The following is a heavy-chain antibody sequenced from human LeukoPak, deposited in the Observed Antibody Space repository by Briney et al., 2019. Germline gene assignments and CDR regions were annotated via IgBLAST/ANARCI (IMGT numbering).Heavy chain of an antibody. CDR1: GFTFSNYW. J-gene: IGHJ4*02. CDR3: GTKSY. CDR2: INQDGSEK. Sequence: PGRSLRLSCAVSGFTFSNYWMMWVRQAPGKGLEWVANINQDGSEKYHVESVKGRFTISRDNAKNSLFLQMSSLRVEDTAVYYCGTKSYWGQGTLVTVSS. V-gene: IGHV3-7*03.